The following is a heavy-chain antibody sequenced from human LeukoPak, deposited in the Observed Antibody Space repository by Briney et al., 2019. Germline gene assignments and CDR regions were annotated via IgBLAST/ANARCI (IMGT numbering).Heavy chain of an antibody. CDR2: ISGSSTYI. Sequence: GGSLRLSCAASGFTFNTYIMNWVRQAPGKGLEWVSSISGSSTYIHYADSLKGRFTIPRDNAKNSLYLQIDSLRAEDTGVYYCARGGNSAWLDPPLPPDYWGQGTLVTVSS. CDR3: ARGGNSAWLDPPLPPDY. J-gene: IGHJ4*02. V-gene: IGHV3-21*01. CDR1: GFTFNTYI. D-gene: IGHD6-19*01.